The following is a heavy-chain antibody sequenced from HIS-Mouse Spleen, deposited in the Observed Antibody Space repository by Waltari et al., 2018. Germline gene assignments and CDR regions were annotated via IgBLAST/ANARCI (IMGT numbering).Heavy chain of an antibody. CDR1: GGSISSSSYY. D-gene: IGHD1-26*01. V-gene: IGHV4-39*07. J-gene: IGHJ4*02. CDR2: IYYSGST. Sequence: QLQLQESGPGLVKPSETLSLTCTVSGGSISSSSYYWGWIRQPPGKGLELIGSIYYSGSTYYNPSLKSRVTISVDTSKNQFSLKLSSVTAADTAVYYCARDRELYFDYWGQGTLVTVSS. CDR3: ARDRELYFDY.